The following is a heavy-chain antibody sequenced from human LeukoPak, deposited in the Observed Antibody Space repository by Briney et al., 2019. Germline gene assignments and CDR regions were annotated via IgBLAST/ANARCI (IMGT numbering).Heavy chain of an antibody. CDR1: GFTFSSYA. CDR3: AKDRLPFPRYTSFDC. CDR2: ISGSGGST. V-gene: IGHV3-23*01. J-gene: IGHJ4*02. D-gene: IGHD5-18*01. Sequence: PGGSLRLSCAASGFTFSSYAMSWVRQAPGKGLEWVSAISGSGGSTYYADSVKGRFTISRDNSKNTLYLQMNSLRAEDTAVYYCAKDRLPFPRYTSFDCWGQGTLVTVSS.